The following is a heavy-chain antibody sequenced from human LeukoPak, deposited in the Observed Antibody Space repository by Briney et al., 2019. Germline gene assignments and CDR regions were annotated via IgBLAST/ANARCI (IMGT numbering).Heavy chain of an antibody. Sequence: SETLSLTCTVSGGSISSYYWSWIRQPPGKGLEWIGYIYYSGSTNYSPSLKSRVTISVDTSKNQFSLKLSSVTAADTAVYYCARDGLLTSDAFDIWGQGTMVTVSS. CDR2: IYYSGST. D-gene: IGHD3-16*01. CDR1: GGSISSYY. CDR3: ARDGLLTSDAFDI. J-gene: IGHJ3*02. V-gene: IGHV4-59*01.